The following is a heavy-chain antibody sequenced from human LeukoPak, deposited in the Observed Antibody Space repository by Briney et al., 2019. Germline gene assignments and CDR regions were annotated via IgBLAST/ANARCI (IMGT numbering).Heavy chain of an antibody. V-gene: IGHV3-23*01. CDR1: GFTFTSYA. CDR3: AKLASGSAPSAHDPK. J-gene: IGHJ4*02. CDR2: ISGSGVTT. Sequence: GGSLRLSCAVSGFTFTSYAMSWVRQAPGKGLEWVSAISGSGVTTYYADSVKGRFTISRDNSKNTLYLQMNSLRAEDTAVYYCAKLASGSAPSAHDPKWGQGTLVTVPS. D-gene: IGHD1-14*01.